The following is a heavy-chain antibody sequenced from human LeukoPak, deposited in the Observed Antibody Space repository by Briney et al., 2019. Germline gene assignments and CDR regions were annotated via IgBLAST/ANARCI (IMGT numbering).Heavy chain of an antibody. V-gene: IGHV3-7*01. D-gene: IGHD5-18*01. J-gene: IGHJ5*02. CDR1: GFTFSSYW. CDR3: ARDRGYSYGTYNWFDP. CDR2: IKQDGSEK. Sequence: PGGSLRLSCAASGFTFSSYWMSWVRQAPGKGLEWVANIKQDGSEKYYVDSVEGRFTIPRDNAKNSLYLQMNSLRAEDTAVYYCARDRGYSYGTYNWFDPWGQGTLVTVSS.